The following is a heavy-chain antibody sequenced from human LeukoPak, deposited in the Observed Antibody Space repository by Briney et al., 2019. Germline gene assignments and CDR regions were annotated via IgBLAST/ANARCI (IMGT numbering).Heavy chain of an antibody. Sequence: ASVTVSCKVSGYTLTELSMHWVRQAPGKGLEWMGGFDPEDGETIYAQKFQGRVTMTEDTSTDTAYMELSSLRSDDTAVYYCASLKVTTSQLVDYWGQGTLVTVSS. CDR1: GYTLTELS. J-gene: IGHJ4*02. CDR3: ASLKVTTSQLVDY. CDR2: FDPEDGET. D-gene: IGHD4-17*01. V-gene: IGHV1-24*01.